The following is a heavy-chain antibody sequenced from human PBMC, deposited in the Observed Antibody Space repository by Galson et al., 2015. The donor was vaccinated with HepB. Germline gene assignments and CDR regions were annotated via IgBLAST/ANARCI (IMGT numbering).Heavy chain of an antibody. D-gene: IGHD4-23*01. CDR3: SRHGDASGDYGGD. V-gene: IGHV5-51*01. J-gene: IGHJ4*02. Sequence: QSGAEVKKPGESLKISCKASGYTFSNHWIGWVRQMPGKGLEWMGVIYPGDSETRYSPSFQGQVTISADKSITTAYLQWSSLKASDTGMYYCSRHGDASGDYGGDWGQGTLITVSS. CDR2: IYPGDSET. CDR1: GYTFSNHW.